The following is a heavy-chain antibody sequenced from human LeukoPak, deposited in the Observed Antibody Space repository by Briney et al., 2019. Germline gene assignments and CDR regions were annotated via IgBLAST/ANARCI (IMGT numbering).Heavy chain of an antibody. CDR2: IYHSGST. Sequence: SGTLSLTCAVSGGSISSSNWWSWVRQPPGKGLEWIGEIYHSGSTNYNPSLKSRVTISLDTSKNQFSLKLSSVTAADTAVYYCATIAVAGHFDYWGQGTLVTVSS. CDR3: ATIAVAGHFDY. V-gene: IGHV4-4*02. D-gene: IGHD6-19*01. J-gene: IGHJ4*02. CDR1: GGSISSSNW.